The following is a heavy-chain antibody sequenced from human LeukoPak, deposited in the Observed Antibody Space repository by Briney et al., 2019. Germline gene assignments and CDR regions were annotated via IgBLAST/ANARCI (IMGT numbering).Heavy chain of an antibody. J-gene: IGHJ5*02. Sequence: ASVKVSCRASGGTFSSYAISWVRQAPGQGLGWMGGIIPIFGTANYAQKFQGRVTITADESTSTAYMELSSLRSEDTAVYYCASDPYYYDSSGYYSTWGQGTLVTVSS. CDR2: IIPIFGTA. V-gene: IGHV1-69*13. CDR1: GGTFSSYA. CDR3: ASDPYYYDSSGYYST. D-gene: IGHD3-22*01.